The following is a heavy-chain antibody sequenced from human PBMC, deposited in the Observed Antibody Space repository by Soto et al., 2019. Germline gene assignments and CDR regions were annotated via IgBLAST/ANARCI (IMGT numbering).Heavy chain of an antibody. D-gene: IGHD6-19*01. Sequence: QVQLVQSGAEMREPGSSVKVSCKASGGTFSSSAINRLRQAPGQGPEWMGGIIPTFGTANYIEKFRGRVTITADTSTSTAYMAVSSLTSEETAMYFCARSETAGHRGVDIWGQGTMVTVSS. V-gene: IGHV1-69*06. J-gene: IGHJ3*02. CDR2: IIPTFGTA. CDR3: ARSETAGHRGVDI. CDR1: GGTFSSSA.